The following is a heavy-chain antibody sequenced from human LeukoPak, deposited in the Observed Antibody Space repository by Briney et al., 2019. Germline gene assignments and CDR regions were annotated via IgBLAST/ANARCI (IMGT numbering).Heavy chain of an antibody. V-gene: IGHV3-7*01. CDR3: AAYYGDYPPFDY. Sequence: GGSLRLSCAASGFTFTTYWMGWVRQAPGKGLEWVANIKQDGSEKYYVDSVKGRFTISRDNAKNSLYLQMNSLRAEDTAVYYCAAYYGDYPPFDYWGQGTLVTVSS. CDR1: GFTFTTYW. CDR2: IKQDGSEK. D-gene: IGHD4-17*01. J-gene: IGHJ4*01.